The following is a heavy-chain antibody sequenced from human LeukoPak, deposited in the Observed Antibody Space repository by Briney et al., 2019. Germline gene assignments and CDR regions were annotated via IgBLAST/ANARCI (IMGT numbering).Heavy chain of an antibody. V-gene: IGHV1-2*04. CDR2: INPNSGGT. CDR3: ARDSSGWFRTHYGMDV. CDR1: GYTFTGNY. Sequence: ASVKVSCKASGYTFTGNYMHWVRQAPGQGLEWMGWINPNSGGTNYAQKFQGWVTMTRDTSISTAYMELSRLRSDDTAVYYCARDSSGWFRTHYGMDVWGQGTTVTVSS. D-gene: IGHD6-19*01. J-gene: IGHJ6*02.